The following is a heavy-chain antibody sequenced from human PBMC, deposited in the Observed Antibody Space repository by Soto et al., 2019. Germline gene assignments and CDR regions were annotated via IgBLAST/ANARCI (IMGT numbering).Heavy chain of an antibody. V-gene: IGHV1-69*02. J-gene: IGHJ6*02. CDR3: ARFRGSYGMDV. D-gene: IGHD3-10*01. Sequence: QVQLVQSGAEVKKPGSSVKVSCKASGGTFSSYTISWVRQAPGQGLEWMGRIIPILGIANYAQKFQGRVTXTXYKSTRTAYMELSSLRSEDTAVYYCARFRGSYGMDVWGQGTTVTVSS. CDR1: GGTFSSYT. CDR2: IIPILGIA.